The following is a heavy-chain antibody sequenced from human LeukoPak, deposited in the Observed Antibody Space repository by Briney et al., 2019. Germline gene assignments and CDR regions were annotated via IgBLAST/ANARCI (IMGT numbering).Heavy chain of an antibody. CDR1: GGSISSSDYY. V-gene: IGHV4-39*07. J-gene: IGHJ4*02. CDR2: MFYNGAT. CDR3: AREARFALPVVGSGDY. D-gene: IGHD6-19*01. Sequence: SETLSLTCSVSGGSISSSDYYWGWIRQPPGKGLEWIGTMFYNGATKSNPSLSSRVTMSIDTSRNQFSLKLRSVTAADTAVYYCAREARFALPVVGSGDYWGQGTLVTVSS.